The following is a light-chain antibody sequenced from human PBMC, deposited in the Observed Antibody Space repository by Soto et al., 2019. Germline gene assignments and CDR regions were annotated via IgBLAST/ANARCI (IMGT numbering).Light chain of an antibody. J-gene: IGKJ4*01. Sequence: DIHLTQSPSFLSASVGDRVTITCRASQGIARSLDWYQQKAGKAPKLLIYAASTLESGVPSRFSGSGSGTEFTLTISSLQPEDFAIYYCQQFNSYPLTFGGGTKVEIK. CDR2: AAS. CDR3: QQFNSYPLT. CDR1: QGIARS. V-gene: IGKV1-9*01.